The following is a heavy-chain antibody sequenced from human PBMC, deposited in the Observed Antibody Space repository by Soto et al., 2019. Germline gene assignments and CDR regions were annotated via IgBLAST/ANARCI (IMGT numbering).Heavy chain of an antibody. CDR1: GITFSSYA. V-gene: IGHV3-23*01. Sequence: EVQLLESGGGLVQPGGSLRLSCAASGITFSSYAMNWVRQAPGKGLEWVSVISGSGDSTYYADSVKGRFTISRDNSKNTLYLQMNSLRAEDTAVYYCALRGSGSYFRYWGHGTLVTVSS. CDR2: ISGSGDST. CDR3: ALRGSGSYFRY. D-gene: IGHD1-26*01. J-gene: IGHJ4*01.